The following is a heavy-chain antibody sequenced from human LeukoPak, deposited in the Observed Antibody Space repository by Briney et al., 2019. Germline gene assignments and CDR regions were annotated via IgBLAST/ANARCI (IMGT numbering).Heavy chain of an antibody. J-gene: IGHJ4*02. CDR1: GLPFNTYW. Sequence: GGSLRLSCTASGLPFNTYWMHWVRRAPGKRLEWVSLITGDGSTTNYADSVKGRFTISRDNVKNTVYLQMNSLRAEDTAVYFCARDKGYSSDYWGQGTLVTVSS. V-gene: IGHV3-74*01. CDR3: ARDKGYSSDY. CDR2: ITGDGSTT. D-gene: IGHD2-15*01.